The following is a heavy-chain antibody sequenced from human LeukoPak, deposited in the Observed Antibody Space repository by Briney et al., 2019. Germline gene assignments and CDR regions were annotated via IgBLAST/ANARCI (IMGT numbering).Heavy chain of an antibody. CDR1: GFTFSSYS. J-gene: IGHJ3*02. V-gene: IGHV3-21*01. Sequence: GGSLRLSCAASGFTFSSYSMNWVRQAPGKGLECVSSISSSSSYIYYADSVKGRFTISRDNPKNSLYLKMNSLRAEDTAVYYCARDRPYYDILTGYYIGEAFDIWGQGTMVTVSS. CDR3: ARDRPYYDILTGYYIGEAFDI. D-gene: IGHD3-9*01. CDR2: ISSSSSYI.